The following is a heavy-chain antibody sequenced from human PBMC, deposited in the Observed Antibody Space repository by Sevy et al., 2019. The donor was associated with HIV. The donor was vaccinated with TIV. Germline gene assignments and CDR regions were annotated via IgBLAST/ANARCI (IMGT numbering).Heavy chain of an antibody. CDR1: GFTFSDYY. CDR3: ARDHVKDGDLGDYYYYAMDV. V-gene: IGHV3-11*01. D-gene: IGHD4-17*01. J-gene: IGHJ6*02. CDR2: ISGSGSTI. Sequence: GGSLRLSCAASGFTFSDYYMSWIRQAPGKGLEWISYISGSGSTIYNADSVKGRFTISRDNAKNSLYLKMNSLRAEDTAVYYCARDHVKDGDLGDYYYYAMDVWGQGTTVTVSS.